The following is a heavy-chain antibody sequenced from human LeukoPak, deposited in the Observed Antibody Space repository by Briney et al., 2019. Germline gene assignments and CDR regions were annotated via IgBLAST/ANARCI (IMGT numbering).Heavy chain of an antibody. CDR3: ARHDNDDDFDY. D-gene: IGHD3-16*01. CDR1: GYTFIRYA. J-gene: IGHJ4*02. CDR2: INMYTANP. Sequence: ASVKVSCKASGYTFIRYAINWLRQVPGQGLEWMGWINMYTANPAYAQGLTERFVFSLETSVSTAYLEISNLKAEDTAVYYCARHDNDDDFDYWGQGTLVTVSS. V-gene: IGHV7-4-1*02.